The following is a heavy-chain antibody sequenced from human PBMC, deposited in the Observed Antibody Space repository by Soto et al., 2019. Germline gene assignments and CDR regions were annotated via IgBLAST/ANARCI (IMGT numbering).Heavy chain of an antibody. Sequence: ASVKVSCKTSGYTFDMYGISWVRQAPGQGLEWMGWISPKKDNTNFAQNFQGRVTMTTDTSTSTAHMELRSLRPDETAVYYCERDHVYESQKGLFDYWGQGTLVTVSS. CDR2: ISPKKDNT. D-gene: IGHD3-22*01. CDR1: GYTFDMYG. V-gene: IGHV1-18*01. CDR3: ERDHVYESQKGLFDY. J-gene: IGHJ4*02.